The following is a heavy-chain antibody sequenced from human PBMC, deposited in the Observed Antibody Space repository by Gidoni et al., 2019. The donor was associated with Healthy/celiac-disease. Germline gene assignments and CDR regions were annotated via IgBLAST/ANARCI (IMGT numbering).Heavy chain of an antibody. J-gene: IGHJ6*02. CDR1: GFALSTSGMC. CDR3: ARPRGIAAAGEYGMDV. V-gene: IGHV2-70*01. D-gene: IGHD6-13*01. Sequence: QGTLRESGPALVKHTQTLTLTCTFSGFALSTSGMCVSWIRQPPGKALEWLALIDWDDDKYYSKSLKTRLTISKDTSKTQVVLTMTHMDPVDTATYYCARPRGIAAAGEYGMDVWGQGTTVTVSS. CDR2: IDWDDDK.